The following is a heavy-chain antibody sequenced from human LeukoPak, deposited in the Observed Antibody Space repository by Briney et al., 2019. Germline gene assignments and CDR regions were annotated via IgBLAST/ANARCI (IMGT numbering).Heavy chain of an antibody. CDR2: IYYSGST. V-gene: IGHV4-61*08. J-gene: IGHJ4*02. CDR1: GGSISSGGYY. D-gene: IGHD5-12*01. CDR3: ARGIGYSGYDAFDY. Sequence: SETLSLTCTVSGGSISSGGYYWSWIRQHPGKGLEWIGYIYYSGSTNYNPSLKSRVTISVDTSKNQFSLKLSSVTAADTAVYYCARGIGYSGYDAFDYWGQGTLVTVSS.